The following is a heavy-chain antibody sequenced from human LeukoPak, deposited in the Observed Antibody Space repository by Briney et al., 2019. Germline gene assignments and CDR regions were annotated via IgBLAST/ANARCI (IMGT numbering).Heavy chain of an antibody. D-gene: IGHD1-1*01. V-gene: IGHV1-2*02. J-gene: IGHJ4*02. CDR2: INPNSGGT. CDR1: GYTFTGYY. Sequence: ASVKVSCKASGYTFTGYYMHWVRQAPGQGLEWMGWINPNSGGTNYAQKFQGRVTMTRDTSISTAYMELSRLRSDDTAVYYCARDPPYSWNDGADNFDYWGQGTLVTVSS. CDR3: ARDPPYSWNDGADNFDY.